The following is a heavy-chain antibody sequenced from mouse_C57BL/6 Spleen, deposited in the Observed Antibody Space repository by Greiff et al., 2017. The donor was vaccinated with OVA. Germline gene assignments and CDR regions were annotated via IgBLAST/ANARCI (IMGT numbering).Heavy chain of an antibody. CDR3: TRPGDYDGDWDFEV. V-gene: IGHV6-6*01. Sequence: EVKLQESGGGLVQPGGSMKLSCAASGFTFSDAWMDWVRQSPEKGLEWVAEIRNKANNHATYYAESVKGRFTISRDDSKSSVYLQMNSLRAEDTGIYYCTRPGDYDGDWDFEVWGTGTTVTVSS. CDR1: GFTFSDAW. J-gene: IGHJ1*03. D-gene: IGHD2-4*01. CDR2: IRNKANNHAT.